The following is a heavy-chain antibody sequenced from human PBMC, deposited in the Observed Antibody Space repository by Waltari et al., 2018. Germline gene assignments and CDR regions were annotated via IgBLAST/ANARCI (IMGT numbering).Heavy chain of an antibody. CDR2: LYPGDSDT. CDR1: GYSFTSYW. V-gene: IGHV5-51*01. J-gene: IGHJ4*02. Sequence: EVQLVQSGAEVKKPGESLKISCKGSGYSFTSYWIGWVRQMPGKGLEWMGILYPGDSDTRYSPSLPGQVTLSADKSLSTAYLQWSSLKASDTAMYYCARHASSGYDHLAVTNLGYWGQGTLVTVAS. CDR3: ARHASSGYDHLAVTNLGY. D-gene: IGHD5-12*01.